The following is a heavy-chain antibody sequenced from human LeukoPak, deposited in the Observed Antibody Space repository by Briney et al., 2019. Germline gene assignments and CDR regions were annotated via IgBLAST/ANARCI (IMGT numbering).Heavy chain of an antibody. J-gene: IGHJ3*02. CDR1: GFTFSNYW. CDR2: ISSSSSTI. V-gene: IGHV3-48*01. CDR3: ARRAAASRGDAFDI. Sequence: GGSLRLSCAASGFTFSNYWMTWVRQAPGKGLEWVSYISSSSSTIYYADSVKGRFTISRDNAKNSLYLQMNSLRAEDTAVYYCARRAAASRGDAFDIWGQGTMVTVSS. D-gene: IGHD6-13*01.